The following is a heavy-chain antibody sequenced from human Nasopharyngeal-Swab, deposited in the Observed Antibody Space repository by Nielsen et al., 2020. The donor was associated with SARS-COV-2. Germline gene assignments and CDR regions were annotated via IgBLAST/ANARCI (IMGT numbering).Heavy chain of an antibody. D-gene: IGHD5-18*01. V-gene: IGHV3-7*01. Sequence: GESLKISCVVPGFPFSYYWMSWVRQAPGQGLEWVSHINQDGSEKYYVDSMKGRFTISRDNAKKSVYLQINSLRAEDTALYFCARDGYSYDFSPYYMDVWGKGTTVTVSS. CDR3: ARDGYSYDFSPYYMDV. J-gene: IGHJ6*03. CDR2: INQDGSEK. CDR1: GFPFSYYW.